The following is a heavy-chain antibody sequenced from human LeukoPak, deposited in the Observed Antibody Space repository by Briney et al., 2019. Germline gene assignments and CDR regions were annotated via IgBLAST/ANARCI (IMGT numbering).Heavy chain of an antibody. CDR1: GYSISSGYY. V-gene: IGHV4-61*01. Sequence: SETLSLTCTVSGYSISSGYYWGWIRQPPGKGLEWIGYIYYSGSTTYNSSLKSRVTISVDTSKNQFSLKLSSVTPADTAVYYCARTAKYYYGSETYYFFDYWGQGTLVTVSS. CDR2: IYYSGST. CDR3: ARTAKYYYGSETYYFFDY. J-gene: IGHJ4*02. D-gene: IGHD3-10*01.